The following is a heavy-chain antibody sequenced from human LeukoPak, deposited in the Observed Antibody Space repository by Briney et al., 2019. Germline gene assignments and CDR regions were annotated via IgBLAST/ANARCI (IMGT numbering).Heavy chain of an antibody. CDR1: GGSFRGYY. CDR2: INHSGST. CDR3: AREGSVRWFDP. J-gene: IGHJ5*02. Sequence: SETLSLTCAVYGGSFRGYYWSWIRQPPEPGLEWIGEINHSGSTNYNPSLKSRVTISVDTSKNEFSLKLNSVTSSDTALYYCAREGSVRWFDPWGQGTLVTVYS. V-gene: IGHV4-34*01.